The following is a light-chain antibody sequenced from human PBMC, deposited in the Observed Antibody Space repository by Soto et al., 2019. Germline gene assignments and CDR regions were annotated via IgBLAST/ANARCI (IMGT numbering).Light chain of an antibody. J-gene: IGLJ3*02. CDR3: SSYASSSALV. CDR1: SSDVGSYDY. Sequence: QSALTQPASVSGSPGQSVTISCTGASSDVGSYDYVSWYQHYPGKAPKLMIYGVRNRPSGVSSRFSGSKSGNPASLTISGLQAEDEADYYCSSYASSSALVFGGGTKLTVL. V-gene: IGLV2-14*01. CDR2: GVR.